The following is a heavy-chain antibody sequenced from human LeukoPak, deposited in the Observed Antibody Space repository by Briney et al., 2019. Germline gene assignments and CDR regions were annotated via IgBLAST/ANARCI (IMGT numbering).Heavy chain of an antibody. CDR3: ARSFPDIVVVPADYGMDV. CDR2: INAGNGNT. CDR1: GYTFTSYA. D-gene: IGHD2-2*01. J-gene: IGHJ6*02. Sequence: ASVKVSCKASGYTFTSYAMHWVRQAPGQRLEWMGWINAGNGNTKYPQKFQGRVTITRDTSASTAYMELSSLRSEDTAVYYCARSFPDIVVVPADYGMDVWGQGTTVTVSS. V-gene: IGHV1-3*01.